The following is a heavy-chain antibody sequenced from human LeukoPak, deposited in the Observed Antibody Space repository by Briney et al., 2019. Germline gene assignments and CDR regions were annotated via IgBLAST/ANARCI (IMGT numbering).Heavy chain of an antibody. CDR3: ARGPGTWYYY. Sequence: SETLSLTCAVYGGSFSGYYWSWIRQPPGKGLEWIGEINHSGSTNYNPSLKSRVTIPIDTSKNQFSLKLSSVTAAGTALYYCARGPGTWYYYWGQGTLVTVS. CDR1: GGSFSGYY. CDR2: INHSGST. J-gene: IGHJ4*02. V-gene: IGHV4-34*01. D-gene: IGHD6-13*01.